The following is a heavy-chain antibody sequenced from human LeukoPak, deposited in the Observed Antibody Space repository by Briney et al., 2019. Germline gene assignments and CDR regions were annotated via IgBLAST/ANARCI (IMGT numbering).Heavy chain of an antibody. V-gene: IGHV3-23*01. CDR3: AKGYVWGSYRFPFDY. J-gene: IGHJ4*02. CDR1: GFTFSSYA. Sequence: GGSLRLSCAASGFTFSSYAMRWVRQAPGKGLEWVSAISGSGGSTYYADSVKGRFTISRDNSKNTLYLQMNSLRAEDTAVYYCAKGYVWGSYRFPFDYWGQGTLVTVSS. D-gene: IGHD3-16*02. CDR2: ISGSGGST.